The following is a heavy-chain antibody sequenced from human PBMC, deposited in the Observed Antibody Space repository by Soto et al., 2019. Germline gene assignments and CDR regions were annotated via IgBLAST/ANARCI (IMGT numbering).Heavy chain of an antibody. J-gene: IGHJ4*02. CDR3: ERDVIAAAGTAG. CDR1: GGTFSSYA. D-gene: IGHD6-13*01. V-gene: IGHV1-69*12. CDR2: IIPIFGTA. Sequence: QVQLVQSGAEVKKPGSSVKVSCKASGGTFSSYAISWVRQAPGQGLEWMGGIIPIFGTANYAQKFQGRVTITGDDSTSTAYRELSRLRSEDTAVYYCERDVIAAAGTAGWGQGTLVTASS.